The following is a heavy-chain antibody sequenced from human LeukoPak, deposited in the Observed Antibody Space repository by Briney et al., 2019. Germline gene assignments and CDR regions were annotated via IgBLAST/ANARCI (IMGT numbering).Heavy chain of an antibody. CDR3: ARERDGYNDY. Sequence: AGGSLRLSCAAWGFTFSSYEMNWVRQAPGKWLEWVSYISSSGSTIYYADSVKGRFTISRDNAKNSLYLQMNSLRAEDTAVYYCARERDGYNDYWGQGTLVTVSS. J-gene: IGHJ4*02. V-gene: IGHV3-48*03. CDR2: ISSSGSTI. D-gene: IGHD5-24*01. CDR1: GFTFSSYE.